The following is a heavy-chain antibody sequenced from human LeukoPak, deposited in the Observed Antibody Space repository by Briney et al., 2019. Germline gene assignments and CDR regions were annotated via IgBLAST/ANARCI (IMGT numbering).Heavy chain of an antibody. D-gene: IGHD2-2*02. CDR2: ISGSGGST. CDR1: GFTFSSYA. V-gene: IGHV3-23*01. CDR3: AKGWDIVVVPAAIRYAPFDY. J-gene: IGHJ4*02. Sequence: PGGSLRLSCAASGFTFSSYAMSWVRQLPGKGLEWVSAISGSGGSTYYADSVKGRFTISRDNSKNTLYLQMNSLRAEDTAVYYCAKGWDIVVVPAAIRYAPFDYWGQGTLVTVSS.